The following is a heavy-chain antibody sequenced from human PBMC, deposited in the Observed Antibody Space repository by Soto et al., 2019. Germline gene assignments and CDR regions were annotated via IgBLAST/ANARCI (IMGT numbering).Heavy chain of an antibody. CDR2: IVVGSGNT. J-gene: IGHJ6*04. CDR1: GFTFTSSA. Sequence: ASVKVSCKASGFTFTSSAMQWVRQARGQRLEWIGWIVVGSGNTNYAQKFQERVTITRDMSTSTAYMELSSLRSEGTAVYYCAADARFLEWPMDVWGKGTMVTVSS. CDR3: AADARFLEWPMDV. D-gene: IGHD3-3*01. V-gene: IGHV1-58*02.